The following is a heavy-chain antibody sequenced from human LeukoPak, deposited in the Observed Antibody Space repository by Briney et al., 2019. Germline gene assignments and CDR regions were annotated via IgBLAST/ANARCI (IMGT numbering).Heavy chain of an antibody. CDR2: IYYSGST. J-gene: IGHJ4*02. CDR3: ARSTGYSIYYFDY. V-gene: IGHV4-59*01. Sequence: PSETLSLTCTVSGGSISSYYWSWLRQPPGKGLEWIGYIYYSGSTNYHPSLKSRVTISVDTSKNQYSLKLSSVTAADTAVYYCARSTGYSIYYFDYWGQGTLVTVSS. D-gene: IGHD6-13*01. CDR1: GGSISSYY.